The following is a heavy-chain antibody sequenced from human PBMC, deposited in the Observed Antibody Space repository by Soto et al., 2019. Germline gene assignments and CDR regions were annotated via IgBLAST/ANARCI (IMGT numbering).Heavy chain of an antibody. Sequence: GGSLRLSCAASGFTFSNYAMNWGRQAPGKGLEWVSSIGTGGDTNYADSVKGRFTISRDNSRNTLYLQMNSLRAEDTALHYCAKNYYFDNWGQGTLVTVSS. J-gene: IGHJ4*02. CDR1: GFTFSNYA. CDR2: IGTGGDT. V-gene: IGHV3-23*01. CDR3: AKNYYFDN.